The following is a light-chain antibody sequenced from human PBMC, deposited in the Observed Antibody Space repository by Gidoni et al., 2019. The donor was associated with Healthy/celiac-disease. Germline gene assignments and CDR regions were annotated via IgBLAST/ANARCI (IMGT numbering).Light chain of an antibody. J-gene: IGKJ4*01. CDR1: QSISSY. CDR3: QQSYSTMLT. Sequence: DIQMTHSPSSLSASVGDIVTLTFRASQSISSYLNWYQQTPGKAPKLLIYAASSLQSGVPSRFSGSGSGTDFTLTISSLQSEDFATYYCQQSYSTMLTFGGGTKVEIK. CDR2: AAS. V-gene: IGKV1-39*01.